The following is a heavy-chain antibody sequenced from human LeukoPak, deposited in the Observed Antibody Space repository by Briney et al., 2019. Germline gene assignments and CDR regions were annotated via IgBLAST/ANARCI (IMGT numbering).Heavy chain of an antibody. CDR1: GYSISSGYY. CDR2: IYHSGST. Sequence: SETLSLTCTVSGYSISSGYYWGWIRQPPGKGLEWIGSIYHSGSTYYNPSLESRVTISVDTSKNQFSLKLSSVTAADTAVYYCAKDVPYYYDSSGYYLAWGQGTLVTVSS. J-gene: IGHJ5*02. D-gene: IGHD3-22*01. V-gene: IGHV4-38-2*02. CDR3: AKDVPYYYDSSGYYLA.